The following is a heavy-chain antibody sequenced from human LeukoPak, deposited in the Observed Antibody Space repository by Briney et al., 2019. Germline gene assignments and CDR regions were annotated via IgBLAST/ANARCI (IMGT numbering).Heavy chain of an antibody. V-gene: IGHV1-18*01. CDR1: GYTFTSHG. D-gene: IGHD5-24*01. Sequence: ASVKVSCKASGYTFTSHGISWVRQAPGQGLEWMEWISAYNGNTNYAQKLQGRVTVTTDTSTSTAYMELRSLRSDDTAVYYCASSSMATRDAFDIWGQGTMVTVSS. J-gene: IGHJ3*02. CDR2: ISAYNGNT. CDR3: ASSSMATRDAFDI.